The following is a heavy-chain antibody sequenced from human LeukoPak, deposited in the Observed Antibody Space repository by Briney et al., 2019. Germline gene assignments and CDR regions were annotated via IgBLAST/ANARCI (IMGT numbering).Heavy chain of an antibody. J-gene: IGHJ3*02. CDR2: IYYSGST. CDR3: ARVGGYDFWSGFGDDAFDI. CDR1: GGSISSGGYS. Sequence: PSETLSLTCAVSGGSISSGGYSWSWIRQPPGKGLEWIGYIYYSGSTYYNPSLKSRVTISVDTSKNQFSLKLSSVTAADTAVYYCARVGGYDFWSGFGDDAFDIWGQGTMVTVSS. V-gene: IGHV4-30-4*07. D-gene: IGHD3-3*01.